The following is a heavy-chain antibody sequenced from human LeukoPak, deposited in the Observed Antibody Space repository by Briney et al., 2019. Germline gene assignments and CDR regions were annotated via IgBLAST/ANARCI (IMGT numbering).Heavy chain of an antibody. V-gene: IGHV4-59*01. CDR2: IYYSGST. J-gene: IGHJ4*02. D-gene: IGHD3-3*01. CDR3: ARSGGLRFLEWLED. Sequence: SETLSLTCTVSGGSISSYCWSWIRQPPGKGLEWIGYIYYSGSTNYNPSLKSRVTISVDTSKNQFSLKLSSVTAADTAVYYCARSGGLRFLEWLEDWGQGTLVTVSS. CDR1: GGSISSYC.